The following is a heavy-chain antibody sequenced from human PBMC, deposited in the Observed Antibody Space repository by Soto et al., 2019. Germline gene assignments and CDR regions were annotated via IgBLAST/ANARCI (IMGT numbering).Heavy chain of an antibody. V-gene: IGHV3-33*01. Sequence: QVQLVESGGGVVQPGRSLRLSCAASGFTFSSYGMHWVRQAPGKGLEWVAVIWYDGSNKYYADSVKGRFTISRDNSKNTLYLQMHSLRAEDTAVYYCARDQGGSGWHNEYFQHWGQGTLVTVSS. CDR2: IWYDGSNK. CDR1: GFTFSSYG. CDR3: ARDQGGSGWHNEYFQH. J-gene: IGHJ1*01. D-gene: IGHD6-19*01.